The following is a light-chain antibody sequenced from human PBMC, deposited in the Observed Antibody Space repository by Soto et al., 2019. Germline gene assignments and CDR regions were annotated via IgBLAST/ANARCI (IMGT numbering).Light chain of an antibody. CDR3: QKYGVSPST. V-gene: IGKV3-20*01. J-gene: IGKJ4*01. CDR1: RSVSSSY. CDR2: GSS. Sequence: EIVLTQSPGTLSLSPGERATLSCRASRSVSSSYLAWYQQKPGQAPRLLIYGSSSRATGIPDRFSGSGSGTDFTLTISRLEPEDFAVYYCQKYGVSPSTFGGGTKVEIK.